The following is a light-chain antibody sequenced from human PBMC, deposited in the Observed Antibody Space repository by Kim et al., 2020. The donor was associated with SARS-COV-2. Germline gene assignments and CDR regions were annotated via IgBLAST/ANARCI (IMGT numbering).Light chain of an antibody. V-gene: IGKV3-15*01. Sequence: SPGKRATLSCRASQSVGSNVAWYQQKPGQAPRLLIYGASTRATDIPARCSGSGSGTEFTLIISSLQSEDLADYFCQQYDDWPPWTFGQGTKVEIK. CDR2: GAS. CDR3: QQYDDWPPWT. CDR1: QSVGSN. J-gene: IGKJ1*01.